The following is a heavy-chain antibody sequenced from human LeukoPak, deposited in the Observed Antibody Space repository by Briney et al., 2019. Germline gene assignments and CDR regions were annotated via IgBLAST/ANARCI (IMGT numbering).Heavy chain of an antibody. CDR1: GFTFTKCA. CDR3: AGDRNSDWYSPLDY. Sequence: GGSLRLFCVASGFTFTKCAMSWIRQAPGKGLEWVAIITATGDTAYYADSVKGRFTISRDNSRNTVYMQMDSLRAEDTAIYYCAGDRNSDWYSPLDYWGQGSQVTVSP. D-gene: IGHD6-19*01. J-gene: IGHJ4*02. V-gene: IGHV3-23*01. CDR2: ITATGDTA.